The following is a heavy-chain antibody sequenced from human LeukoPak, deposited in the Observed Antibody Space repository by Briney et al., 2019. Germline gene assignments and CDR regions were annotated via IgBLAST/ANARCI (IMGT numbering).Heavy chain of an antibody. V-gene: IGHV3-49*03. Sequence: GGSLRLSCTASGFTFGDYAMSWFRQAPGKGLEWVGFIRSKAYGGTTEYAASVKGRFTISRDDSKSIAYLQMNSLKTEDTAVYYCTRDRGITMIVVVPVKPDYWGQGTRVTVSS. CDR3: TRDRGITMIVVVPVKPDY. D-gene: IGHD3-22*01. CDR2: IRSKAYGGTT. J-gene: IGHJ4*02. CDR1: GFTFGDYA.